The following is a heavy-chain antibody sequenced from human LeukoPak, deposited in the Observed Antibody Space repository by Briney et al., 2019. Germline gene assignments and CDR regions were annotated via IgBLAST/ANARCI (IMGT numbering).Heavy chain of an antibody. V-gene: IGHV4-34*01. Sequence: SETLSLTCAVYGGSFSGYYWSWIRQPPGKGLEWIGEINHSGSTNYNPSPKSRVTISVDTPKNQFSLKLSSVTAADTAVYYCAAHYAQTVMDVWGKGTTVTVSS. CDR2: INHSGST. CDR1: GGSFSGYY. J-gene: IGHJ6*03. CDR3: AAHYAQTVMDV. D-gene: IGHD4-17*01.